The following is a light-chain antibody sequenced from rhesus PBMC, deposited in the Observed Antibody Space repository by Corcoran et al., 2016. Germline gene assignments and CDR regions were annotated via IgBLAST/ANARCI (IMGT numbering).Light chain of an antibody. Sequence: DIQLTQSPSSLSASVGDRVTITRRASQGISSYLAWYQQKSGKAPKLLIYDASNLQSGVPSRFSGSGSRTEFTLTIRSLQPEDFTTYYWPQRHSYPLTFGGGTRVEIK. CDR3: PQRHSYPLT. V-gene: IGKV1-38*01. CDR2: DAS. J-gene: IGKJ4*01. CDR1: QGISSY.